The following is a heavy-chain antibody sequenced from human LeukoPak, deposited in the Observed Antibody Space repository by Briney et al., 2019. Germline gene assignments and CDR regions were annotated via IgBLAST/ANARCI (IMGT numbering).Heavy chain of an antibody. Sequence: GGSLRLSCAASGFTLSSSAMNWVRQAPGKGLEWVSAITDSGGSTYYADSVKGRFTISRDNSKNTLYLQMNSLRAEDTAVYYCARLGYCTNGICYTADFDYWGQGTLVTVSS. V-gene: IGHV3-23*01. J-gene: IGHJ4*02. CDR2: ITDSGGST. CDR3: ARLGYCTNGICYTADFDY. CDR1: GFTLSSSA. D-gene: IGHD2-8*01.